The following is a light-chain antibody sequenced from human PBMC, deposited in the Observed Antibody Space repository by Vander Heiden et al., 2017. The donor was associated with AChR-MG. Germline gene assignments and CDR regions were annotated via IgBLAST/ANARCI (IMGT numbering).Light chain of an antibody. J-gene: IGKJ4*01. CDR3: QESYSTPLT. V-gene: IGKV1-39*01. CDR2: AAS. CDR1: ENIRNL. Sequence: DVQMTQSPSSLSASVGDRVIIICRASENIRNLLHWYQQKPGAAPKLLIYAASSLQSGVPSRFSGSGSGTEFTLTISSLQLEDFATYYCQESYSTPLTFGGGTRVDFK.